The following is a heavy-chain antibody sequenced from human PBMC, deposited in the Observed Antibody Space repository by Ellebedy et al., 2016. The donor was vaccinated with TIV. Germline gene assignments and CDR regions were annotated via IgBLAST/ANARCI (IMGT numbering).Heavy chain of an antibody. Sequence: MPSETLSLTCTVSGGSISSYYWSWIRKPPGKGLEWIGYIYYSGSTNYNHSLKSRVTISVDTSKNQFSLKLSSVTAADTAAYYCARDYMVYATHHWYFDLWGRGTLVTVSS. CDR1: GGSISSYY. CDR3: ARDYMVYATHHWYFDL. J-gene: IGHJ2*01. D-gene: IGHD2-8*01. V-gene: IGHV4-59*01. CDR2: IYYSGST.